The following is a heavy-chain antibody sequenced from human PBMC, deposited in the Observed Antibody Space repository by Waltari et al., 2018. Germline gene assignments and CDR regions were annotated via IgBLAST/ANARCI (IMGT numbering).Heavy chain of an antibody. D-gene: IGHD3-3*01. Sequence: EVQLVESGGGLVQPGRSLRLSCTASGFTFGDYAMSWVRQAPGKGLEWVGFIRSKAYGGTTEYAASVKGRFTISRDDSKSIAYLQMNSLKTEDTAVYYCTRGDYDFWSGYPYIDYWGQGTLVTVSS. CDR1: GFTFGDYA. CDR3: TRGDYDFWSGYPYIDY. V-gene: IGHV3-49*04. J-gene: IGHJ4*02. CDR2: IRSKAYGGTT.